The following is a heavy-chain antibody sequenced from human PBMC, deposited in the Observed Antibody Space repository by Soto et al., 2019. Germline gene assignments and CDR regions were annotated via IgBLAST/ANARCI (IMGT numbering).Heavy chain of an antibody. D-gene: IGHD6-13*01. CDR3: ARHPCSSCLSVS. CDR2: IYYSGST. V-gene: IGHV4-59*08. J-gene: IGHJ5*02. Sequence: SETLSLTCTVSGGSISSYYWSWIRQPPGKGLEWIGYIYYSGSTNYNPSLKSRVTISVDTSKNQFSLKLSSVTAADTAVYYCARHPCSSCLSVSWGQGTLVTVSS. CDR1: GGSISSYY.